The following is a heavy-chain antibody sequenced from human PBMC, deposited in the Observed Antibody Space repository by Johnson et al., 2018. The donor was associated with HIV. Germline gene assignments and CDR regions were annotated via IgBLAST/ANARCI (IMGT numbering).Heavy chain of an antibody. CDR3: AKVGGSHDYVWGSYPGN. CDR2: IRYDGNNK. D-gene: IGHD3-16*02. V-gene: IGHV3-30*02. CDR1: GFTFRNYG. J-gene: IGHJ3*01. Sequence: QEKLVESGGGVVQPGGSLRLSCAASGFTFRNYGMHWVRQAPGKGLEWVAFIRYDGNNKYYADSVKGRFTISRDNFKNPLYLQMKSLRAEDTAVYYCAKVGGSHDYVWGSYPGNWGQGTMVIVSS.